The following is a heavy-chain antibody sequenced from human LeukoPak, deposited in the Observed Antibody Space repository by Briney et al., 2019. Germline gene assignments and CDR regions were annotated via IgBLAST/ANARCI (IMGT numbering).Heavy chain of an antibody. J-gene: IGHJ4*02. CDR3: ARLSGGRSGNYYDSSGYYY. CDR2: IYYSGST. CDR1: GGSISSSSYY. V-gene: IGHV4-39*01. Sequence: SETLSLTCTVSGGSISSSSYYWGWIRQPPGKGLEWIGSIYYSGSTYYNPSLKGRVTISVDTSKNQFSLKLSSVTAADTAVYYCARLSGGRSGNYYDSSGYYYWGQGTLATVSS. D-gene: IGHD3-22*01.